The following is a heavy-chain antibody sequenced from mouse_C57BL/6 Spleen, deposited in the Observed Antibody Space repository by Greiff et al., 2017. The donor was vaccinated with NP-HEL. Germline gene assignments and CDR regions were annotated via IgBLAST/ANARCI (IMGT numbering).Heavy chain of an antibody. CDR2: INPNYGTT. CDR1: GYSFTDYN. V-gene: IGHV1-39*01. J-gene: IGHJ4*01. CDR3: AREAATVVAPIDYAMDY. D-gene: IGHD1-1*01. Sequence: EVQLQESGPELVKPGASVKLSCTASGYSFTDYNMNWVKQSPGKSLEWIGVINPNYGTTSYNEKFKGKATLTVDKSSSTDYMQLNSLTSEDYAVYYCAREAATVVAPIDYAMDYWGQGTSVTVSS.